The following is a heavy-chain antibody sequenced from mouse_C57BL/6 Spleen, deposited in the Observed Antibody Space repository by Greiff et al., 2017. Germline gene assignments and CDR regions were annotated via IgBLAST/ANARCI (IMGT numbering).Heavy chain of an antibody. CDR1: GYTFTDYY. V-gene: IGHV1-34*01. Sequence: VQLQQSGPELVKPGASVKMSCKASGYTFTDYYMHWVKQRHGQSLEWIGDIDPYNSDTIYNQKFKGKATLTVDKSSSTAYMQLRSLTSEDSAVYYCAYWFYEDLDDWGQGTLVTVSA. J-gene: IGHJ3*01. CDR3: AYWFYEDLDD. CDR2: IDPYNSDT. D-gene: IGHD2-12*01.